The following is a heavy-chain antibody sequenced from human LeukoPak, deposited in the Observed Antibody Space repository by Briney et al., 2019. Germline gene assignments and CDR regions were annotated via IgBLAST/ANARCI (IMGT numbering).Heavy chain of an antibody. CDR3: ATVRDIVVGGGPYFFDY. D-gene: IGHD2-15*01. CDR2: INPYNGDT. V-gene: IGHV1-2*02. CDR1: GYTFIGYY. J-gene: IGHJ4*02. Sequence: GASVKVSCKASGYTFIGYYLHWVRQAPGQGLEWMGWINPYNGDTNYAQKFQGRVTVTRDTSITTAYMELSRLKSDDTAVYYCATVRDIVVGGGPYFFDYWGQGTLVTVSS.